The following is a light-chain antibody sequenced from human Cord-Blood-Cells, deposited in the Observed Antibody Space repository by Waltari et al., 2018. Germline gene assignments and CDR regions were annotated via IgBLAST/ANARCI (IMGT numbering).Light chain of an antibody. CDR1: RSGVGSYNL. Sequence: QSALTQPASVSGSPGQSITISCTGTRSGVGSYNLGSWYQQHPGKAPKLMIYEGSKRPSGVSKRFSGSKSGDTASLTISGLQAEDEADYDCCSYAGSSSYWVFGGGTKLTV. CDR2: EGS. CDR3: CSYAGSSSYWV. J-gene: IGLJ3*02. V-gene: IGLV2-23*01.